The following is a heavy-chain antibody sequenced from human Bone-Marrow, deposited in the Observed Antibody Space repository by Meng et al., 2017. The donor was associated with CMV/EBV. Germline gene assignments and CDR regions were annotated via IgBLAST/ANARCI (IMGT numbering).Heavy chain of an antibody. CDR1: GGSFSGYY. CDR2: INHGGST. Sequence: LRLSCALYGGSFSGYYWSWIRQPPGKGLEWIGEINHGGSTKYNPSLESRVTISVDTSKSQFSLKVTSVTAADTAVYYCASTRGGLLRSSYHYWGQGTLVTVSS. CDR3: ASTRGGLLRSSYHY. D-gene: IGHD3-16*02. V-gene: IGHV4-34*01. J-gene: IGHJ4*02.